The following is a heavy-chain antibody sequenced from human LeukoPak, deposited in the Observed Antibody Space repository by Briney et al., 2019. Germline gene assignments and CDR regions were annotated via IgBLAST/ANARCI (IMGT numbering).Heavy chain of an antibody. CDR3: ARGDYGDYGETDAFDI. V-gene: IGHV4-30-2*01. J-gene: IGHJ3*02. CDR1: GGSISSGGYS. Sequence: SQTLSLTCAVSGGSISSGGYSWSWIRQPPGKGLEWIGYIYHSGSTYYNPSLKSRVTISVDRSKNQFSLKLSSVTAADTAVYYCARGDYGDYGETDAFDIWGQGTMVTVSS. CDR2: IYHSGST. D-gene: IGHD4-17*01.